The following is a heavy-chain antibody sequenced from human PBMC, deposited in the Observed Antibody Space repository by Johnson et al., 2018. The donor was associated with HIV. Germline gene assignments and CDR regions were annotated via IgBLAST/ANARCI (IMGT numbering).Heavy chain of an antibody. CDR2: ISYDGSNK. Sequence: QVQLVESGGGVVQPGGSLRLSCAASGFTFSSYAMHWVRQAPGKGLEWVAVISYDGSNKYYADSVKGRFTISRDNAKNSLYLQMNSLRPEDTAVYYCARPYYNTNDYYLYSFDIWGQGTMVTVSS. J-gene: IGHJ3*02. CDR1: GFTFSSYA. D-gene: IGHD3-22*01. V-gene: IGHV3-30*04. CDR3: ARPYYNTNDYYLYSFDI.